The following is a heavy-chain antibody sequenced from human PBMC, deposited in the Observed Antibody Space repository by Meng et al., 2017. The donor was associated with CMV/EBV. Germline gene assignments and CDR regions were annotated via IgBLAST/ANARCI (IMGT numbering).Heavy chain of an antibody. CDR1: GYTFTSYG. J-gene: IGHJ6*02. V-gene: IGHV1-18*01. Sequence: ASVKVSCKASGYTFTSYGISWVRQAPGQGLEWMGWIGAYNGNTNYAQKLQGRVTMTTDTSTSTAYMELRSLRSDDTAVYYCARDRAAAGSYYYYYGMDVWGQGTTVTVSS. CDR3: ARDRAAAGSYYYYYGMDV. D-gene: IGHD6-13*01. CDR2: IGAYNGNT.